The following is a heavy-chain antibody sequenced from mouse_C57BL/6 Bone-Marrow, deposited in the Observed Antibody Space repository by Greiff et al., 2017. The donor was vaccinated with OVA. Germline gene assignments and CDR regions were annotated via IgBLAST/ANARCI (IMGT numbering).Heavy chain of an antibody. CDR2: ISSGGSYT. CDR3: ARSLGYYYFDY. V-gene: IGHV5-6*02. J-gene: IGHJ2*01. Sequence: EVKLVESGGDLVKPGGSLKLSCAASGFTFSSYGMSWVRQTPDQRLEWVATISSGGSYTYYTDSVKGRFTLSRDNAKNTLYLQMSSLKSEDTAMYYCARSLGYYYFDYWGQGTTLTVSS. CDR1: GFTFSSYG. D-gene: IGHD2-3*01.